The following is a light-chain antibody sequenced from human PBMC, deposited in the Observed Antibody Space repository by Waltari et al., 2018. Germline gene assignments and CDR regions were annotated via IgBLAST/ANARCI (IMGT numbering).Light chain of an antibody. CDR2: WAS. CDR3: QQYYSTPRT. Sequence: DIVMTQSPDSLAVSLGERATINWKSSQSVLYSPKNKHYFAWYQLKQGQPPKLLIYWASTQESVVPDRFSGSGSGAYVTLTLSSLQAEGVAVYYCQQYYSTPRTFGQGTKVESK. J-gene: IGKJ1*01. V-gene: IGKV4-1*01. CDR1: QSVLYSPKNKHY.